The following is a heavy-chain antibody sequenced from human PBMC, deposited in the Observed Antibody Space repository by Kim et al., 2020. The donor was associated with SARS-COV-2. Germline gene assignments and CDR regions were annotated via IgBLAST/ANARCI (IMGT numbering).Heavy chain of an antibody. Sequence: SVKVSCKASGGTFSSYAISWVRQAPGQGLEWMGGIIPIFGTANYAQKFQGRVTITADESTSTAYMELSSLRSEDTAVYYCARDQGNLPTYYDILTGYYSFAYWGQGTLVTVSS. J-gene: IGHJ4*02. D-gene: IGHD3-9*01. CDR2: IIPIFGTA. CDR1: GGTFSSYA. V-gene: IGHV1-69*13. CDR3: ARDQGNLPTYYDILTGYYSFAY.